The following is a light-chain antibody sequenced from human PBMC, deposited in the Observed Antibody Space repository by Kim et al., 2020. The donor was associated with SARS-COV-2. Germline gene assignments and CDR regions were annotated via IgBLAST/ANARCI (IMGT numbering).Light chain of an antibody. J-gene: IGLJ3*02. Sequence: SSELTQDPAVSVALGQTVRITCQGDSLRTYYANWYQQKPGQAPVLVIYGTNNRPSGIPDRISGSKSGTSASLDITGLQPEDEADYYCHSYDNNVRGWVSGGGTKLTVL. CDR3: HSYDNNVRGWV. CDR1: SLRTYY. V-gene: IGLV3-19*01. CDR2: GTN.